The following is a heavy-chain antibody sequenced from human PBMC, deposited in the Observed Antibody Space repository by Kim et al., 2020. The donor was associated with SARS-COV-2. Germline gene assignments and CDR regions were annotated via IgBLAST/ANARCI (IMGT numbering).Heavy chain of an antibody. CDR3: ARARESQAYYYFDY. CDR1: GFTFNEYA. Sequence: GGSLRLSCAASGFTFNEYAMHWVRQAPGKGLEWVAVISYDGRNKYYADTVKGRFTISRDNFKNTLYLQMNSLRPEDTAVYFCARARESQAYYYFDYWGQGSLVTVSS. V-gene: IGHV3-30*04. D-gene: IGHD3-10*01. J-gene: IGHJ4*02. CDR2: ISYDGRNK.